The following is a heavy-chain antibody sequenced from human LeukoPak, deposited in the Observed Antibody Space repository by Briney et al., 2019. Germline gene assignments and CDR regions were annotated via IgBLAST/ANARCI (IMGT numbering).Heavy chain of an antibody. J-gene: IGHJ4*02. CDR1: APSSSTLS. D-gene: IGHD3-10*01. V-gene: IGHV3-23*01. Sequence: PGRSLSLSCAVAAPSSSTLSMSWVSQAPEEGLGWVAAIRAIGGSTYYADSVKGRFTISRDNSKNTLYLQMNSLRAEDTAVYYCAKDLYPGYYGLGSYYNFDYWGQGTLVTVSS. CDR3: AKDLYPGYYGLGSYYNFDY. CDR2: IRAIGGST.